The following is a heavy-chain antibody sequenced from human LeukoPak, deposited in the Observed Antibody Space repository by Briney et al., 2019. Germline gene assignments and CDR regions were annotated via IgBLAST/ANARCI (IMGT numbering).Heavy chain of an antibody. CDR3: ARASTLAAAATSLDY. Sequence: ASVKVSCKASGYTFTTYAIRWVRQAPGQRLEWMGWINAGNGNTKYSQKFQGRVTITRDTSASTAYMELSSLRSEDTAVYYCARASTLAAAATSLDYWGQGTLVTVSS. D-gene: IGHD6-13*01. CDR2: INAGNGNT. V-gene: IGHV1-3*01. CDR1: GYTFTTYA. J-gene: IGHJ4*02.